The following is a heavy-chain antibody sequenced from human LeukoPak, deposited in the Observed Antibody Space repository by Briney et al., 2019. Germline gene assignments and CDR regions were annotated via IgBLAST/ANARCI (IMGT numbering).Heavy chain of an antibody. CDR1: GVSFSGYY. V-gene: IGHV4-34*01. J-gene: IGHJ6*01. CDR3: GRGFSCGGSCMDV. Sequence: PSETLSLTCAVYGVSFSGYYWSWIRQPPGKGLEWCGQINHSGSTNYNPSLKRLVSTSVTTASNQFSLKLSSVTAAATALYCSGRGFSCGGSCMDVWGQGSTVTV. CDR2: INHSGST. D-gene: IGHD4-23*01.